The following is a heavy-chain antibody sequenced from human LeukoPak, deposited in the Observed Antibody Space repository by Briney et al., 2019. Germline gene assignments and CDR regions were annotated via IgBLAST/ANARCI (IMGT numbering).Heavy chain of an antibody. CDR3: ARLELGVVVIASDHAFDI. CDR2: IKQDGSEK. CDR1: GFTFSSYW. J-gene: IGHJ3*02. Sequence: GGSLRLSCAASGFTFSSYWMSWVRQAPGKGLEWVANIKQDGSEKYYVDSVKGRFAISRDNAKNSLYLQMNSLRAEDTAVYYCARLELGVVVIASDHAFDIWGQGTMVTVSS. V-gene: IGHV3-7*01. D-gene: IGHD2-21*01.